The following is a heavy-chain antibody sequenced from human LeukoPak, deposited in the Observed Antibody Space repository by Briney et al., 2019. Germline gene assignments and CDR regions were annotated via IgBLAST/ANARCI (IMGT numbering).Heavy chain of an antibody. Sequence: PSETLSLTCTVSGYSISSDYYWGWIRQPPGKGLEWIGSIYHSGSTYYNPSLKSRVTISVDTSKNQFSLKLSSVTAADTAVYFCAGQYSSNWYDDRGWFDPWGQGTLVTVSS. CDR3: AGQYSSNWYDDRGWFDP. CDR1: GYSISSDYY. D-gene: IGHD6-13*01. J-gene: IGHJ5*02. V-gene: IGHV4-38-2*02. CDR2: IYHSGST.